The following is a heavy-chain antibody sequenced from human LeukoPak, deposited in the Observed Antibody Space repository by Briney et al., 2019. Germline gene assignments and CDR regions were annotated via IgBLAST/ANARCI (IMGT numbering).Heavy chain of an antibody. CDR2: ISPDGINK. CDR3: ARDWKESHSPYYMDI. CDR1: GFTFDAFG. V-gene: IGHV3-30*03. J-gene: IGHJ6*03. D-gene: IGHD1-1*01. Sequence: GGSLRLSCAASGFTFDAFGMQWVRQAPGKGLEWLAFISPDGINKKYADSLKGRFTISRDNSEDTLYLQVDDLRVEDTGVYICARDWKESHSPYYMDIWGRGTTVIVSS.